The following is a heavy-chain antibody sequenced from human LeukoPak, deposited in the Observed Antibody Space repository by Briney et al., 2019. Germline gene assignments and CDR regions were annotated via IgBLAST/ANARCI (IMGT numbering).Heavy chain of an antibody. J-gene: IGHJ5*02. V-gene: IGHV3-21*01. CDR3: ARGADGVSSNSRGWFDP. CDR2: ISTSSIYI. D-gene: IGHD2-15*01. CDR1: GFIFSIYS. Sequence: GGSLRLTCAASGFIFSIYSMNWVRQAPGKGLEWVSSISTSSIYIYYADSVRGRFTISRDNARNSLYLQMNSLRAEDSAVYSCARGADGVSSNSRGWFDPWGQGTLVTVSS.